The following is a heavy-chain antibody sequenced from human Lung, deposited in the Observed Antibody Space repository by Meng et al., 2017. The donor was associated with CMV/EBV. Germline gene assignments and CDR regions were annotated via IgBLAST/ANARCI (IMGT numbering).Heavy chain of an antibody. V-gene: IGHV3-33*06. CDR2: IWYDGSSK. CDR1: GFTFRNFG. Sequence: GESXKISCAASGFTFRNFGLHWVRQAPGKGLEWVAVIWYDGSSKYYADSVKGRFTISRDNSKNTLFLLMNSLRAEDTAVYYCAKEDPNTVSFDYWGQGTVVTVSS. J-gene: IGHJ4*02. CDR3: AKEDPNTVSFDY. D-gene: IGHD4-11*01.